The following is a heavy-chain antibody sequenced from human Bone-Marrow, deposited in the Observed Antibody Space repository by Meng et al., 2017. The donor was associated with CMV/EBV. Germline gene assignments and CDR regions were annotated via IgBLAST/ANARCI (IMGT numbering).Heavy chain of an antibody. CDR2: ISSSSSTI. CDR3: ARDRNRAGYGLDV. V-gene: IGHV3-48*04. Sequence: GESLKISCAASGFTFSSYSMNWVRQAPGKGLEWVSYISSSSSTIYYADSVKGRFTISRDNAKNSLYLQMNSLRGEDTGIYYCARDRNRAGYGLDVWGQGTTVTVSS. D-gene: IGHD2/OR15-2a*01. CDR1: GFTFSSYS. J-gene: IGHJ6*02.